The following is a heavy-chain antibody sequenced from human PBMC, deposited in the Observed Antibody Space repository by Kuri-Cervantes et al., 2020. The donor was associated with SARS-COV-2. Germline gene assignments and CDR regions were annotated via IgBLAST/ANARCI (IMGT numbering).Heavy chain of an antibody. D-gene: IGHD2-2*01. CDR2: TRNKANSYTT. Sequence: GGSLRLSCAASGFTFSDHYMDWVRQAPGKGLEWVGRTRNKANSYTTEYAASVKGRFTISRDNAKNSLYLQMNSLRAEDTAVYYCASTASGSAAPFDYWGQGTLVTVSS. J-gene: IGHJ4*02. V-gene: IGHV3-72*01. CDR1: GFTFSDHY. CDR3: ASTASGSAAPFDY.